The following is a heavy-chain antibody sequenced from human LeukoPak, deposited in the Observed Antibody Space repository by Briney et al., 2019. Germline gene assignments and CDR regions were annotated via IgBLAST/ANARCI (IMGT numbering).Heavy chain of an antibody. CDR1: GFTFSNYG. J-gene: IGHJ4*02. CDR3: ARREYGSGWYFDS. Sequence: PGGSLRLSCAASGFTFSNYGMHWVRQAPGKGLEWVTFIRYDGSHKYYADSVKGRFTISRDNSKNTLYLQMNSLRPEDTAGYYCARREYGSGWYFDSWGQGTLVTVSS. CDR2: IRYDGSHK. D-gene: IGHD6-19*01. V-gene: IGHV3-30*02.